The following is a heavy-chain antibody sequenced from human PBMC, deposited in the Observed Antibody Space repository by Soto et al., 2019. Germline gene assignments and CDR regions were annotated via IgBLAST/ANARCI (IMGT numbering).Heavy chain of an antibody. CDR3: ARQQSGKWYVDY. Sequence: PSETLSLTCTVSGDSIGISSYYWVWIRQPPGKGLEWIGSFYYSGSTYYNPSLKSRVTISVDTSKNQFSLKLSSVTAADTAVYYCARQQSGKWYVDYWGQGTLVTVSS. V-gene: IGHV4-39*01. CDR1: GDSIGISSYY. J-gene: IGHJ4*02. D-gene: IGHD2-8*01. CDR2: FYYSGST.